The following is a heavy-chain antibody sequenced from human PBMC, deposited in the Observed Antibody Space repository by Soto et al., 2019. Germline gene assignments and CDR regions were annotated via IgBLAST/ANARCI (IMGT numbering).Heavy chain of an antibody. CDR3: VRGGGGGMFEP. Sequence: CGTLRLSCARSGFTFCDSYLSWIRQAPGKGLEWLSYISPGSRYAAYADSVKGRFTISRDNAKRSLYLQMMSLTAEDTAIYYCVRGGGGGMFEPWGQGTMVTVSS. V-gene: IGHV3-11*06. D-gene: IGHD2-15*01. CDR1: GFTFCDSY. CDR2: ISPGSRYA. J-gene: IGHJ5*02.